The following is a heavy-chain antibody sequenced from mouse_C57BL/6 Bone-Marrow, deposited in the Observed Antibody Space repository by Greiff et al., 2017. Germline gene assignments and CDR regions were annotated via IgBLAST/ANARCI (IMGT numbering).Heavy chain of an antibody. CDR2: INPYNGDT. CDR3: ARGNIWYFDV. V-gene: IGHV1-20*01. CDR1: GYSFTGYF. J-gene: IGHJ1*03. Sequence: DVKLVESGPELVKPGDSVKISCKASGYSFTGYFMNWVMQSHGKSLEWIGRINPYNGDTFYNQKFKGKATLTVDKSSSTAHMELRSLTSEDSAVYYCARGNIWYFDVWGTGTTVTVSS.